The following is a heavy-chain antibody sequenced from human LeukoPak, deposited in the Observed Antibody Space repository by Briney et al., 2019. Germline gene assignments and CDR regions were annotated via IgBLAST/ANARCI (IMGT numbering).Heavy chain of an antibody. CDR3: AKDSTYYFDY. J-gene: IGHJ4*02. CDR2: IWYDGSNK. V-gene: IGHV3-33*06. CDR1: GFTFSSYG. Sequence: PGGSLRLSCAASGFTFSSYGMHWVRQAPDKGLEWVAVIWYDGSNKYYADSVKGRFTISRDNSKNTLYLQMNSLRAEDTAVYYCAKDSTYYFDYWGQGTLVTVSS.